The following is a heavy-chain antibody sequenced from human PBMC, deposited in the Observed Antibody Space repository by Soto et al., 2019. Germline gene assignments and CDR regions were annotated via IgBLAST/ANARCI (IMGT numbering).Heavy chain of an antibody. J-gene: IGHJ4*02. Sequence: GSLRLSCAASGFTLRSYWMHWVRQTPGKGLEWVANINHDGTEKYYLDSVKGRFTISRDSAQNSLYLQMNNLRAEDTAVYFCARTIGGADAFWDQGTLVTVSS. D-gene: IGHD1-26*01. CDR1: GFTLRSYW. CDR2: INHDGTEK. CDR3: ARTIGGADAF. V-gene: IGHV3-7*01.